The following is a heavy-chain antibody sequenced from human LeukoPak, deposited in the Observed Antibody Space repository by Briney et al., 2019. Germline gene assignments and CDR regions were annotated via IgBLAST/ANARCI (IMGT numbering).Heavy chain of an antibody. J-gene: IGHJ6*03. CDR2: ISAYNGNT. V-gene: IGHV1-18*01. D-gene: IGHD1-14*01. CDR1: GYTFTSYG. Sequence: ASVKVSCKASGYTFTSYGISWVRQAPGQGLEWMGWISAYNGNTNYAQKLQGRVTMTTDTSTSTAYMELRSLRSDDTAVYYCARQPAQPYYYYYMDVWGKGTTVTVSS. CDR3: ARQPAQPYYYYYMDV.